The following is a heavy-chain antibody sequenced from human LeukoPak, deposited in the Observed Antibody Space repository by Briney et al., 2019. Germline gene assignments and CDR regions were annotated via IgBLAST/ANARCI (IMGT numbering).Heavy chain of an antibody. CDR3: ARDKRAAAGVNAFDI. D-gene: IGHD6-13*01. CDR2: ISSSSSYI. CDR1: GFTFSSYS. Sequence: GGSLTLSCAASGFTFSSYSMNWVRQAPGKGLEWVSSISSSSSYIYYADSVKGRFTISRDNAKNSLYLQMNSLRAEDTAVYYCARDKRAAAGVNAFDIWGQGTMVTVSS. V-gene: IGHV3-21*01. J-gene: IGHJ3*02.